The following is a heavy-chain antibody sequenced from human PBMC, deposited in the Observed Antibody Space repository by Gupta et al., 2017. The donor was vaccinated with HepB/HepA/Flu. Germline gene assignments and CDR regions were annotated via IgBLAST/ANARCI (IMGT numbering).Heavy chain of an antibody. CDR3: ARDQGSGSYLGARWFDP. CDR2: ISSSSSTI. D-gene: IGHD1-26*01. CDR1: GSTFSSYS. J-gene: IGHJ5*02. V-gene: IGHV3-48*02. Sequence: EVQLVESGGGLVQPGGSLRLSCAASGSTFSSYSMNWVRQAPGKGLEWVSYISSSSSTIYYADSVKGRFTISRDNAKNSLYLQMNSLRDEDTAVYYCARDQGSGSYLGARWFDPWGQGTLVTVSS.